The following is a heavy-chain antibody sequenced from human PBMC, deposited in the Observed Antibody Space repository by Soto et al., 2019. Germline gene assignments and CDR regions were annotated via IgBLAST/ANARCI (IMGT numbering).Heavy chain of an antibody. V-gene: IGHV4-31*03. CDR2: IYYSGTT. CDR3: ARTSRGGAGKFDP. CDR1: GDSISRGAYF. D-gene: IGHD3-10*01. J-gene: IGHJ5*02. Sequence: QVQLQESGPGLVKPSQTLSLTCTVSGDSISRGAYFWSWIRQHPVKGLEWIGYIYYSGTTYYNPSLKSRVTISVDTSKNHFSLRLSSVPAADTAVYYCARTSRGGAGKFDPWGQGTLVTVSS.